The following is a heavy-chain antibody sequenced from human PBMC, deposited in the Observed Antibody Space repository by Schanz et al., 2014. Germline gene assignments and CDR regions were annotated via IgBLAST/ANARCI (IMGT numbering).Heavy chain of an antibody. Sequence: EVQLLDSGGGLVQPGGSLRLSCAASGFTFSTYAMSWVRQAPGKGLEWVSAISGSGGSTYYADSVKGRFTISRDNSKNTLYLQMSSLRAEDTAVYYCAEDPSHGDYDYDFDYWGQGTLVTVSS. CDR3: AEDPSHGDYDYDFDY. D-gene: IGHD3-16*01. V-gene: IGHV3-23*01. J-gene: IGHJ4*02. CDR1: GFTFSTYA. CDR2: ISGSGGST.